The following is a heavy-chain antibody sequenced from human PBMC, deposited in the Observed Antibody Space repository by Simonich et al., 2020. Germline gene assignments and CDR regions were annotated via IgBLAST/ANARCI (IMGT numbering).Heavy chain of an antibody. CDR3: ARDRGTGVPMDY. CDR1: GFTFRSYS. Sequence: EVQLVESGGGLVKPGGSLRLSWAASGFTFRSYSMNWGSQAPGKGLEWVSAIRSRSSSIYDADSGKGRFTISRDNAKNALYLQMNSLRAEDTAVYYCARDRGTGVPMDYWGQGILVTVSS. V-gene: IGHV3-21*01. CDR2: IRSRSSSI. D-gene: IGHD7-27*01. J-gene: IGHJ4*02.